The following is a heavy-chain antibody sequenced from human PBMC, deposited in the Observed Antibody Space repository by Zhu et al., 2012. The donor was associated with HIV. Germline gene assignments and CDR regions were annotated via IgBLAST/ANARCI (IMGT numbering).Heavy chain of an antibody. CDR1: GGSISSSSYY. D-gene: IGHD6-25*01. V-gene: IGHV4-39*07. CDR2: IYYSGST. J-gene: IGHJ4*02. CDR3: ARQWGRIAAVDY. Sequence: QVQLQESGPGLVKPSETLSLTCTVSGGSISSSSYYWGWIRQPPGKGLEWIGSIYYSGSTYYNPSLKSRVTISVDTSKNQFSLKLSSVTAADTAVYYCARQWGRIAAVDYWGQGNPGHRLL.